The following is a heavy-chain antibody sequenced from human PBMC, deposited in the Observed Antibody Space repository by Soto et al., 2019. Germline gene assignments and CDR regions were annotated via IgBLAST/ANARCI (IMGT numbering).Heavy chain of an antibody. V-gene: IGHV3-30*18. Sequence: QVQLVESGGGVVQPGRSLSLSCAASGFTFSSYGMHWVRQAPGKGLEWVEVISSDGSNKYYAASVKGRFTISRDNSKNTLYLQMNSLRAEDTAVYYCAKWHRSGYGYFDYWGQGTLVTVSS. J-gene: IGHJ4*02. D-gene: IGHD3-22*01. CDR2: ISSDGSNK. CDR1: GFTFSSYG. CDR3: AKWHRSGYGYFDY.